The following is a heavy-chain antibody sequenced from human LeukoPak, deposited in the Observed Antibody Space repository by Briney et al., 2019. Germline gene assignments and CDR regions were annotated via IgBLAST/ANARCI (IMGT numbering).Heavy chain of an antibody. D-gene: IGHD3-9*01. J-gene: IGHJ4*02. V-gene: IGHV3-30*02. CDR1: GFAFSSYG. CDR2: IRYDGSNK. CDR3: AKDGRYFDWLLYNYFDY. Sequence: GGSLRLSCAASGFAFSSYGMHWVRQAPGKGLEWVAFIRYDGSNKYYADSVKGRFTISRDNSKNTLCLQMNSLRAEDTAVYYCAKDGRYFDWLLYNYFDYWGQGTLVTVSS.